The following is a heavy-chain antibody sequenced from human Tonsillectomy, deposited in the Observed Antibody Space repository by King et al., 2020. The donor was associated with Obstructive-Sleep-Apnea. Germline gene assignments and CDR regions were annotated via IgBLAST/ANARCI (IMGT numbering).Heavy chain of an antibody. D-gene: IGHD3-10*01. J-gene: IGHJ3*02. CDR1: GFTFSAYG. V-gene: IGHV3-30*18. CDR3: AKDCAWFGEPRVACEI. Sequence: VQLVESGGGVVQPGRSLRLSCAASGFTFSAYGMHWVRPAPGKGLEWVAVISYDGSNKYYADSVKGRFTISRDNSKNTLYLQMNSLRPGDTAGYYCAKDCAWFGEPRVACEIWGQGTMVTVSS. CDR2: ISYDGSNK.